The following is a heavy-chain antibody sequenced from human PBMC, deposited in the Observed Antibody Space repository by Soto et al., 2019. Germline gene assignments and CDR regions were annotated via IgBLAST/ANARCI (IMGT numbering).Heavy chain of an antibody. D-gene: IGHD3-10*01. V-gene: IGHV3-30*18. CDR1: GFTFSSYG. J-gene: IGHJ6*02. CDR2: ISYDGSNK. CDR3: AKGEAGAYYYGMDV. Sequence: GGSLRLSCAASGFTFSSYGMHWVRQAPGKGLEWVAVISYDGSNKYYADSVKGRFTISRDNSKNTLYLQMNSLRAEDTAVYYCAKGEAGAYYYGMDVWGQGTTVTVSS.